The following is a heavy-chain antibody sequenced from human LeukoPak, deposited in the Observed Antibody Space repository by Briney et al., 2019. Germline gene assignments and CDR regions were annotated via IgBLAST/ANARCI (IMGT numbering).Heavy chain of an antibody. CDR1: GGSISSSY. D-gene: IGHD6-6*01. CDR2: IYYTGST. Sequence: PSETLSLTCSVSGGSISSSYWSWIRQPPGKGLEWIGYIYYTGSTNYNLPLKSRVTMFVDMSKNQFSLRLSSVTAADTAVYYCARHRAYSSSSPFDYWGQGTLVTVSS. J-gene: IGHJ4*02. V-gene: IGHV4-59*08. CDR3: ARHRAYSSSSPFDY.